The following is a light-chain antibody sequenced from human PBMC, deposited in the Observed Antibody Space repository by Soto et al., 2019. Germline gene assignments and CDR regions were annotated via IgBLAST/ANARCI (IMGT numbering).Light chain of an antibody. CDR2: GTS. J-gene: IGKJ4*01. CDR3: QQYGGSPPLT. V-gene: IGKV3-20*01. Sequence: ENVLTQSPGTLSLSPGERATLSCRASQSVSSSYLAWYQQKPGQAPRLLIYGTSSRATGVPGRFSGSGSGTDFTLTISRLEPEDFAVYFCQQYGGSPPLTFGGGTKVEI. CDR1: QSVSSSY.